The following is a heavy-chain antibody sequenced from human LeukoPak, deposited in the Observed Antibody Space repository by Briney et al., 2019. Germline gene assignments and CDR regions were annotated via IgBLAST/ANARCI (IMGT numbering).Heavy chain of an antibody. CDR3: ARDRSGSYFDY. J-gene: IGHJ4*02. CDR2: ISSSGST. CDR1: GGSFSGYY. D-gene: IGHD3-3*01. Sequence: SETLSLTCAVYGGSFSGYYWSWIRQPAGKGLEWIGRISSSGSTNYNPSLKSRVTISVDTSKNQFSLQLSSVTAADTAVYYCARDRSGSYFDYWGQGTLVTVSS. V-gene: IGHV4-4*07.